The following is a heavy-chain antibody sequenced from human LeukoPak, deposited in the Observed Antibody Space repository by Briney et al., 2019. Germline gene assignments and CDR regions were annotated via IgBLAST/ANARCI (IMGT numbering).Heavy chain of an antibody. CDR1: GGTFSSYA. CDR3: ARDSWELRRVGTNWFDP. D-gene: IGHD1-26*01. V-gene: IGHV1-69*13. CDR2: IIPIFGTA. J-gene: IGHJ5*02. Sequence: ASVKVSCKASGGTFSSYAISWVRQAPGQGLEWMGGIIPIFGTANYAQKFQGRVTITADESTSTAYMELSSLRSEDTAVYYCARDSWELRRVGTNWFDPWGQGTLVTVSS.